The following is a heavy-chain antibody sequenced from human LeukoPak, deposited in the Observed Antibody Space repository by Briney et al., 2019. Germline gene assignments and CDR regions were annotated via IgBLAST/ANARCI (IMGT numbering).Heavy chain of an antibody. CDR3: AGHPPYYDFWRAPIRFDP. CDR2: IDPSDSYT. Sequence: GESLKISCKGSGYSFTSYWINWVRQMPGKGLEWMGRIDPSDSYTNYSPSFQGHVTISADKSISTAYLQWSSLKASDTAMYYCAGHPPYYDFWRAPIRFDPWGQGTLVTVSS. V-gene: IGHV5-10-1*01. D-gene: IGHD3-3*01. CDR1: GYSFTSYW. J-gene: IGHJ5*02.